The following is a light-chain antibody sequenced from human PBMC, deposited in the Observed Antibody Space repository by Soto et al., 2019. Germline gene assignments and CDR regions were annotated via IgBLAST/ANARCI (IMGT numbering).Light chain of an antibody. Sequence: DIQMTQSPSTLSASVGDRVTITCRASQSISSWLAWHQQKPGTAPKLLIYKASTLQSGVPSRFSGSGSGTEFTLTISSLQPYESGTYYCQQYRDNWTFGQGTKVE. J-gene: IGKJ1*01. V-gene: IGKV1-5*03. CDR3: QQYRDNWT. CDR2: KAS. CDR1: QSISSW.